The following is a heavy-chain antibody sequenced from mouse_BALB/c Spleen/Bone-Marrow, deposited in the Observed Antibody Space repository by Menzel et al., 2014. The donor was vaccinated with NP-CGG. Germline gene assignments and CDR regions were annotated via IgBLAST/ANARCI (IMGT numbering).Heavy chain of an antibody. CDR1: GFTFTDFY. CDR2: IRNKDNGYTT. CDR3: VRDTDV. J-gene: IGHJ1*03. V-gene: IGHV7-3*02. Sequence: EVQGVESGGGLVQPGGSLRLSCASSGFTFTDFYMSWVRQPPGKAREWLGFIRNKDNGYTTIYSASVKGRFTISRDNSQSILYLQMNTLRTEDSATYHCVRDTDVWGTGTTVTVSS.